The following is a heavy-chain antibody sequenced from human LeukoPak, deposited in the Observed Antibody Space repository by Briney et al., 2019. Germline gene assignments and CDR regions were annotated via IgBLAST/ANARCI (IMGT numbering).Heavy chain of an antibody. D-gene: IGHD5-18*01. Sequence: GGSLRLSCAASGFTFSSYAMGWVRQAPGKGLERVSAITASGGNTYYTDSVKGRFTISRDNSKNTLYLQVNSLRAEDTAVYYCAKGNGYSYGRYYFDYWGQGTLVTVSS. V-gene: IGHV3-23*01. CDR2: ITASGGNT. CDR1: GFTFSSYA. J-gene: IGHJ4*02. CDR3: AKGNGYSYGRYYFDY.